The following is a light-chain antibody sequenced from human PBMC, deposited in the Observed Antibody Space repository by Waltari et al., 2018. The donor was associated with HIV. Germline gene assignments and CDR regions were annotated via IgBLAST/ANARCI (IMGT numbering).Light chain of an antibody. CDR2: AAS. CDR1: RNIHKF. CDR3: LQTYNTPLT. V-gene: IGKV1-39*01. Sequence: DIQMTQSPPSLSASVGDRVILTCRASRNIHKFLNWFQQKPGKAPELLILAASTLHSGVSSRCSGSGSGTDFTLTINSLQREDFATYYCLQTYNTPLTFGPGTKLDF. J-gene: IGKJ3*01.